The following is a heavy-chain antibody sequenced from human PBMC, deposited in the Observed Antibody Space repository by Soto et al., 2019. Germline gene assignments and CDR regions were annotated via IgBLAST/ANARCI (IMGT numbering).Heavy chain of an antibody. CDR2: ISYDGSNK. J-gene: IGHJ5*02. D-gene: IGHD5-18*01. V-gene: IGHV3-30*04. CDR3: ARDKVETATWLDP. CDR1: GFTFSTYS. Sequence: QVQLVESGGGVVQPGRSLRLSCAASGFTFSTYSMHWVRQAPGKGLEWVALISYDGSNKYYADSVKGRFTISRDNSKNTLDLQMNSLRTEDTAVYYCARDKVETATWLDPWGQGTLVTVSS.